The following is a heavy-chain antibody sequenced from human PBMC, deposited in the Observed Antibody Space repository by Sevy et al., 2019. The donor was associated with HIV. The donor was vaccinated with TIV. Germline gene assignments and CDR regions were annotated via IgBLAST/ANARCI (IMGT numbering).Heavy chain of an antibody. V-gene: IGHV4-39*01. J-gene: IGHJ4*02. CDR2: VSYGGRT. CDR3: ARQKVRSAYYYDTSGRQGKADFDS. CDR1: GGSIGSNSFY. D-gene: IGHD3-22*01. Sequence: SETLSLTCTVSGGSIGSNSFYWGWIRQPPGKELEWIGTVSYGGRTYYNPSLRSRVTISVDASKKQFSLKLSSVTAADTALYYCARQKVRSAYYYDTSGRQGKADFDSWGQGTLVSVSS.